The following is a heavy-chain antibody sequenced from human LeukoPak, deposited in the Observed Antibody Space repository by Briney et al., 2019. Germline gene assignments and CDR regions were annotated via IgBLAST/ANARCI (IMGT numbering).Heavy chain of an antibody. Sequence: GWSLRLSCAVSGFNLNSYAMHWVRQAPGKGLEWVAVIRHDETNRFYAGSVQGRFTISRDTSKKLLYLQMNSLRVEDTAVYYCAKEYTPSSPLGELDSWGQGTLVTVTS. J-gene: IGHJ4*02. CDR3: AKEYTPSSPLGELDS. CDR1: GFNLNSYA. D-gene: IGHD6-6*01. CDR2: IRHDETNR. V-gene: IGHV3-33*06.